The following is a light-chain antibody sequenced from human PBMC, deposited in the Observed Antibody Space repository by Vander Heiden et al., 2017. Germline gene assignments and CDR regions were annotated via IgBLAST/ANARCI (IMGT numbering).Light chain of an antibody. CDR2: QDT. CDR1: ELGDNY. Sequence: SFELAQPPSVSVSPGQTASIPCPGYELGDNYACWYQQKPGQSPVLVIYQDTRRPSGIPERISGSNSGNTATLTISGTEAMDEADYFCQAWDNNTVIFGGGTKLSVL. V-gene: IGLV3-1*01. CDR3: QAWDNNTVI. J-gene: IGLJ2*01.